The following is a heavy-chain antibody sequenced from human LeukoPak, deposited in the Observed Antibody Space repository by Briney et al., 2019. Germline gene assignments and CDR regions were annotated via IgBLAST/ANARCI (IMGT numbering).Heavy chain of an antibody. CDR1: GGSISGYY. Sequence: SETLSLTCTVSGGSISGYYWSWIRQPPGKGLEWIGYIYYTGSTSYSPSLKSRVSISVGTSKMQFSLKLNSVTAADTAVYYCARPCSSTSCYKAFEIWGQGTMVTVSS. CDR2: IYYTGST. J-gene: IGHJ3*02. V-gene: IGHV4-59*01. D-gene: IGHD2-2*02. CDR3: ARPCSSTSCYKAFEI.